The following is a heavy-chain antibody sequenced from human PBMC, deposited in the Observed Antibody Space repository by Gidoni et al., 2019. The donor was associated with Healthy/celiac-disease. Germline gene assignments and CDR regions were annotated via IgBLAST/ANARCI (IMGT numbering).Heavy chain of an antibody. CDR2: ISGSGGST. Sequence: EVQLLESGGGLVQPGGSLRFSCAAAGFTFSSYALSWVRQAAGKGLEWVSAISGSGGSTYYADSVKGRFTISRDNSKNTLYLQMNSLRAEDTAVYYCAKTRADAFDIWGQGTMVTVSS. J-gene: IGHJ3*02. V-gene: IGHV3-23*01. CDR1: GFTFSSYA. CDR3: AKTRADAFDI.